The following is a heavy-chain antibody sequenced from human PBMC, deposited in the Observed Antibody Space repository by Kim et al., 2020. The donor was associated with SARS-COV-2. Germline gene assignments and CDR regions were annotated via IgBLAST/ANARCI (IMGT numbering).Heavy chain of an antibody. J-gene: IGHJ4*02. CDR3: ARDIRSSASGSYY. D-gene: IGHD2-2*01. Sequence: YADSVKGRFTISRDNAKNALYLQMNSLRVGDTAVYYCARDIRSSASGSYYWGQGTLVIVSS. V-gene: IGHV3-48*03.